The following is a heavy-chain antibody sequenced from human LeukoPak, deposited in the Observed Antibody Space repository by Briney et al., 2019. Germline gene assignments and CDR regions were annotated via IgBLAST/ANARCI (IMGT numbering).Heavy chain of an antibody. CDR1: GGTFSSYA. CDR2: IIPIFGTA. V-gene: IGHV1-69*13. CDR3: ARETYYYDSSGPLAPYYMDV. D-gene: IGHD3-22*01. Sequence: SVKVSCKASGGTFSSYAISWVRQAPGQGLEWMGGIIPIFGTANYAQKFQGRVTITADESTSTAYMELSSLRSEDTAVYYCARETYYYDSSGPLAPYYMDVWGQGTLVTVSS. J-gene: IGHJ4*02.